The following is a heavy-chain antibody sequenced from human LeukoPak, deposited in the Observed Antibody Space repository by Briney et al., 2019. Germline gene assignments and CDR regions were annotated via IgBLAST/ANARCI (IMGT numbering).Heavy chain of an antibody. D-gene: IGHD3-10*01. CDR2: IFDSGNT. CDR1: GGSSSSYY. V-gene: IGHV4-59*08. CDR3: ARRGRLDYASGVNYVFDI. J-gene: IGHJ3*02. Sequence: SETLSLTCTVSGGSSSSYYWSWIRQPPGKGLEWIGYIFDSGNTNYNPSLKSRVTISIDTSKDRFSLKLSSVTAADTAVYYCARRGRLDYASGVNYVFDIWGQGTMVTVSS.